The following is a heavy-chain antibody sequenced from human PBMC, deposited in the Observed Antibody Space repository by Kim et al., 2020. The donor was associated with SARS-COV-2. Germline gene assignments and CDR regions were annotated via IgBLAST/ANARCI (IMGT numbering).Heavy chain of an antibody. CDR2: GRT. Sequence: GRTYYNPSLNSRVTISVDTSKNQFSLKLSAVTAADTAVYYCARLKSSMDVWGQGTTVTVSS. J-gene: IGHJ6*02. CDR3: ARLKSSMDV. V-gene: IGHV4-39*01.